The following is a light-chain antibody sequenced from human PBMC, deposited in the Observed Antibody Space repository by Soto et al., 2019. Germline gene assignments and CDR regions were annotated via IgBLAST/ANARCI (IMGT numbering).Light chain of an antibody. Sequence: QSALTQPASVSGSPRQSITISCTGTSSDVGDCDFVSWYQQRPGNAPKLMIYKVSNRPSGVSNRFSGSKSGNTASLTISGLQAEDEADYYCCSYTRSYTWVFGGGTKLTVL. CDR2: KVS. CDR1: SSDVGDCDF. V-gene: IGLV2-14*01. J-gene: IGLJ3*02. CDR3: CSYTRSYTWV.